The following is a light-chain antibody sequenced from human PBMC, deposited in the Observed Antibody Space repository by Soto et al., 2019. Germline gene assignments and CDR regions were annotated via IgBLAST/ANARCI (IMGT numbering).Light chain of an antibody. V-gene: IGKV2-30*02. CDR3: MQVTYWPPYT. CDR1: QSLVHSDGNTY. J-gene: IGKJ2*01. CDR2: KVS. Sequence: DVLMTQSPLSLPVTLGQPASISCKSSQSLVHSDGNTYLNWFHQRPGQSPRRLIYKVSSRDSGVPDRFSGSGSGTDFTLKISRLVAEDVGVYYCMQVTYWPPYTFGRGTKLEIK.